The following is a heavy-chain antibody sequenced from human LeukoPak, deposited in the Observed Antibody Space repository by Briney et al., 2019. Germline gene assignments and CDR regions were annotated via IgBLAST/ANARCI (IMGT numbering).Heavy chain of an antibody. V-gene: IGHV3-30-3*01. D-gene: IGHD3-16*01. CDR3: ARTSGVRVQLWTELDY. CDR1: GFTFSHYS. J-gene: IGHJ4*02. CDR2: MSYDGNNK. Sequence: PGKSLRLSCAASGFTFSHYSMHWVRQAPGKGLEWVAVMSYDGNNKYYADCVKGRFTVSRDNSKNTLYLQMNSLRVEDMAVYYCARTSGVRVQLWTELDYWGQGTLVTVSS.